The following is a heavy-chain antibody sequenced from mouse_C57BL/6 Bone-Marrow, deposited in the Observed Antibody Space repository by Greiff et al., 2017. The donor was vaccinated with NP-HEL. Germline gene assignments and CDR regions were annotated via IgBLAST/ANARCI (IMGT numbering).Heavy chain of an antibody. V-gene: IGHV5-4*03. D-gene: IGHD2-4*01. Sequence: EVKLMESGGGLVKPGGSLKLSCAASGFTFSSYAMSWVRQTPEKRLEWVATISDGGSYTYYPDNVKGRFTISRDNAKNNLYLQMSHLKSEDTAMYYCARGDYDAYAMDYWGQGTSVTVSS. CDR1: GFTFSSYA. CDR2: ISDGGSYT. CDR3: ARGDYDAYAMDY. J-gene: IGHJ4*01.